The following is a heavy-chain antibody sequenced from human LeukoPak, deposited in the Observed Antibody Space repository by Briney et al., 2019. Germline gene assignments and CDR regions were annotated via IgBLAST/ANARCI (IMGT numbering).Heavy chain of an antibody. D-gene: IGHD3-10*01. J-gene: IGHJ4*02. CDR3: AKRPDGGLDY. CDR1: GFTFSSYG. CDR2: ISYDGSNK. Sequence: GGSLRLSCAASGFTFSSYGMHWVRQAPGKGLEWVAVISYDGSNKYYADSVEGRFTISRDNSKNTLYLQMNSLRAEDTAVYYCAKRPDGGLDYWGQGTLVTVSS. V-gene: IGHV3-30*18.